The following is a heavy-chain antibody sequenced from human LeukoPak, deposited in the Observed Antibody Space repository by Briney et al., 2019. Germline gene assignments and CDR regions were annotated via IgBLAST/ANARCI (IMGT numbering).Heavy chain of an antibody. V-gene: IGHV4-59*08. CDR3: ARHARSTFSTSWYDS. Sequence: PSETLSLTCTVSGGSMTSYYWSWIRQPPGKGREWIAYIYYSGGTNYNPSLKSLVTISVNTSKNQSSLKLSPVTAADTAVYYCARHARSTFSTSWYDSWGQGTLVTVSS. J-gene: IGHJ5*01. D-gene: IGHD2-2*01. CDR1: GGSMTSYY. CDR2: IYYSGGT.